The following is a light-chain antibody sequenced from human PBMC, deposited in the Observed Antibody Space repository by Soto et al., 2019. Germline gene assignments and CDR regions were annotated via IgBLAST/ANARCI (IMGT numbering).Light chain of an antibody. V-gene: IGLV2-14*03. J-gene: IGLJ3*02. CDR3: SSYTSIGTGV. Sequence: QSALTQPASVSGSPGQSITISCTGTSSDVGAYDYVAWYQQHPGRVPRLLIYDVSNRPSGVSDRFSGSKSGNTASLTISGLQAEDEADYYCSSYTSIGTGVFGGGTKVTVL. CDR2: DVS. CDR1: SSDVGAYDY.